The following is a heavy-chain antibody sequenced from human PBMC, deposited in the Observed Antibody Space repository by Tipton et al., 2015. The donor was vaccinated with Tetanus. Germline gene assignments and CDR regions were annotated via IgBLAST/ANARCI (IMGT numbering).Heavy chain of an antibody. CDR2: ISSSGSTI. J-gene: IGHJ4*02. CDR3: AREARVYYFDY. V-gene: IGHV3-48*03. CDR1: GFTFSSYE. Sequence: SLRLSCAASGFTFSSYEMNWVRQAPGKGLEWVSYISSSGSTIYYADSVKGRFTISRDNAKNSLYLQMNSLRAEDTAVYYCAREARVYYFDYWGQGTLVTVSS.